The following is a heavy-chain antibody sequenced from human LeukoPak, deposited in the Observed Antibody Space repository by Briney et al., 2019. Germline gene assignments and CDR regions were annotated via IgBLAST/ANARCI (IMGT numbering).Heavy chain of an antibody. D-gene: IGHD6-6*01. CDR2: IRYDGSNK. J-gene: IGHJ4*02. CDR1: GFTFSSYG. CDR3: AKTQLVYTPALFDY. Sequence: PGGSLRLSCAASGFTFSSYGMHWVRQAPGKGLEWVAFIRYDGSNKYYADSVKGRFTISRDNSKNTLYLQMNSLRAEDTAVYYCAKTQLVYTPALFDYWGQGTLVTVSS. V-gene: IGHV3-30*02.